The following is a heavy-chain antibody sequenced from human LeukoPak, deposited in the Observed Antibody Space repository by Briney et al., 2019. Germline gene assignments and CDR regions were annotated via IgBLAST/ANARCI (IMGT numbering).Heavy chain of an antibody. J-gene: IGHJ4*02. CDR2: IYPGDSDT. V-gene: IGHV5-51*01. D-gene: IGHD1-1*01. CDR1: GYNFANYW. Sequence: LGESLKISCKGSGYNFANYWIGWVRQMPGKGLEWMGIIYPGDSDTRYSPSFQGQVTISVDKPISTAYLQWSSLKASDTAMYYCARRDKRYYYFDYWGQGTLVTVSS. CDR3: ARRDKRYYYFDY.